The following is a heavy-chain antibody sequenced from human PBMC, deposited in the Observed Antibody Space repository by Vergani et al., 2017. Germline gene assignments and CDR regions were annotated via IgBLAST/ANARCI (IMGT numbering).Heavy chain of an antibody. J-gene: IGHJ6*02. Sequence: QVQLVQSGAEVKKPGSSVKVSCKASGGTFSSYAISWVRQAPGQGLEWMGGIIPIFGTANYAQKFQGRVTITADKSTSTAYMELSSLRSEDTAVYYCARGTLLWFGELSYYYYYGMDVWGQGTTVTVSS. D-gene: IGHD3-10*01. CDR2: IIPIFGTA. CDR1: GGTFSSYA. CDR3: ARGTLLWFGELSYYYYYGMDV. V-gene: IGHV1-69*06.